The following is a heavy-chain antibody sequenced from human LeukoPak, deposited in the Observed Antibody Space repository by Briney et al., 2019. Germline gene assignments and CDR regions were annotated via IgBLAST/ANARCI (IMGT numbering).Heavy chain of an antibody. Sequence: PSETLSLTCAVSGYSISSGYYWGWIRQPPGKGLEWIGSIYDSGSTYYNPSLKSRVTISVDTSKNQFSLKLSSVTAADTAVYYCASHVLLWFGELLLPNWFDPRGQGTLVTVSS. CDR2: IYDSGST. CDR1: GYSISSGYY. J-gene: IGHJ5*02. D-gene: IGHD3-10*01. CDR3: ASHVLLWFGELLLPNWFDP. V-gene: IGHV4-38-2*01.